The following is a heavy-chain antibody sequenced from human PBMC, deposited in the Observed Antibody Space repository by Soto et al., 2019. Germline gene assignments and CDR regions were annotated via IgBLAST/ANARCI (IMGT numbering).Heavy chain of an antibody. CDR2: ISYDGSNK. CDR3: ARDQDSSGWCLDY. CDR1: GFTFSSYA. J-gene: IGHJ4*02. D-gene: IGHD6-19*01. V-gene: IGHV3-30-3*01. Sequence: TVGSLRLSCAASGFTFSSYAMHCVRQAPGKGLEWVAVISYDGSNKYYADSVKGRFTISRDNSKNTLYLQMNSLRAEDTAVYYCARDQDSSGWCLDYWGQGTLVTVSP.